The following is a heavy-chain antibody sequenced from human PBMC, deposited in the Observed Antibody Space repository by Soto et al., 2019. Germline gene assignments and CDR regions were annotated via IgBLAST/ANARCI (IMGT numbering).Heavy chain of an antibody. CDR3: ARAGYYYGSGSSSNYYYYYMDV. V-gene: IGHV3-21*01. J-gene: IGHJ6*03. D-gene: IGHD3-10*01. CDR2: ISSSSSYI. CDR1: GFTFSSYA. Sequence: GGSLRLSCSASGFTFSSYAMHWVRQAPGKGLEWVSSISSSSSYIYYADSVKGRFTISRDNAKNSLYLQMNSLRAEDTAVYYCARAGYYYGSGSSSNYYYYYMDVWGKGTTVTVSS.